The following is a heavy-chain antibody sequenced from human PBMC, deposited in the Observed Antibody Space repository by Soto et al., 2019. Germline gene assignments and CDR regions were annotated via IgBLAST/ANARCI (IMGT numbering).Heavy chain of an antibody. CDR2: IYWDDSK. Sequence: QITLKESGPTLVKPTQTLTLTCTFSGFSLTTDRVGVGWIRQPPGEALEWLAVIYWDDSKTYRPSLESRLTIIKDTSKNQAALTMTNMDSLDTATYYCAHAYGGRSLYWGQGTLVTVSS. CDR1: GFSLTTDRVG. CDR3: AHAYGGRSLY. V-gene: IGHV2-5*02. J-gene: IGHJ4*02. D-gene: IGHD1-26*01.